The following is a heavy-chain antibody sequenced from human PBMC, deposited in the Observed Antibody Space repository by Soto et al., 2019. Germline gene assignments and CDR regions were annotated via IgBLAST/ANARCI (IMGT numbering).Heavy chain of an antibody. CDR1: GFTFSTYG. J-gene: IGHJ6*02. Sequence: GGSLRLSCAASGFTFSTYGMHWVRQAPGKGLEWVAVLSYDGTNKYYADSVKGRFTISSDNSKNTLYLQMNSLRAEDTAVYYCARVDFWSGSFGMDVWGQGTTVTVS. CDR3: ARVDFWSGSFGMDV. CDR2: LSYDGTNK. V-gene: IGHV3-30*03. D-gene: IGHD3-3*01.